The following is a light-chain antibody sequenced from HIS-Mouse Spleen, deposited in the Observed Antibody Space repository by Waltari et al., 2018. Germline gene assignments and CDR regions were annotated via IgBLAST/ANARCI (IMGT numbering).Light chain of an antibody. CDR1: QRVSSN. Sequence: EIVMTQSPATLSVSPGERATLSCRASQRVSSNLAWYQQKPGQAPRLLIYGASTRATGIPARFSGSGSGTEFTVTISSMQSEDFAVYYCQQYNNWPMYTFGQGTKLEIK. J-gene: IGKJ2*01. V-gene: IGKV3-15*01. CDR2: GAS. CDR3: QQYNNWPMYT.